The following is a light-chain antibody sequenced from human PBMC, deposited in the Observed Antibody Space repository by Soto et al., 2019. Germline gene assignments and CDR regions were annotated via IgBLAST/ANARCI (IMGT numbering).Light chain of an antibody. CDR3: QHYDKLPPT. CDR2: AAS. CDR1: QDISNS. V-gene: IGKV1-33*01. J-gene: IGKJ3*01. Sequence: DIQMTQSPSSLSAFVGDRVTITCQASQDISNSLNWYQQKPGKAPKLLIYAASNLETGVPSRFSGSGSGTDFTFTISSLQPEDIAAYYCQHYDKLPPTFGPGTTVDIK.